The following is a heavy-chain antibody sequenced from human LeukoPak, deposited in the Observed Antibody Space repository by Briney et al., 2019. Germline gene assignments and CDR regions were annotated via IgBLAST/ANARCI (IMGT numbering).Heavy chain of an antibody. CDR3: ASPARPTHCTNGGCRGY. J-gene: IGHJ4*02. Sequence: GESLKISCKGSGYSFTSYWIGWVRQMPGKGLEWMGIIYPGDSDTRYSPSFQGQVTISADKSISNAYLQWSSLKASPTAMYYFASPARPTHCTNGGCRGYWGQGTLVTVSS. D-gene: IGHD2-8*01. CDR1: GYSFTSYW. CDR2: IYPGDSDT. V-gene: IGHV5-51*01.